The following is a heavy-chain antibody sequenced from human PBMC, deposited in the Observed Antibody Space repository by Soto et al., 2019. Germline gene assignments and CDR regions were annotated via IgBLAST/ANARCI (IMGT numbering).Heavy chain of an antibody. CDR3: ARDWGWELYSRNAFDI. V-gene: IGHV4-59*01. Sequence: SETLSLTCTVSGGSISSYYWSWIRQPPGKGLEWIGYIYYSGSTNYNPSLKSRVNISVDTSKNQFSLKLSSVTAADTALYYCARDWGWELYSRNAFDIWGQGTMVTVSS. CDR1: GGSISSYY. CDR2: IYYSGST. J-gene: IGHJ3*02. D-gene: IGHD1-26*01.